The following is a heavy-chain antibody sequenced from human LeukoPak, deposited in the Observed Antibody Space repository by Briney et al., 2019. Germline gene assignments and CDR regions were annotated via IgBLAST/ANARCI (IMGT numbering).Heavy chain of an antibody. Sequence: GGSLRLSCAASGFTFSMYSMSWVRQAPGKGLEWVSAIRSTGVDTYYADSVRGRFTISRDNSRGRLSLQMNSLRAEDTAVYFCAILSWDGRGSFYWGQGALVTVSS. CDR1: GFTFSMYS. D-gene: IGHD2/OR15-2a*01. J-gene: IGHJ4*02. CDR2: IRSTGVDT. CDR3: AILSWDGRGSFY. V-gene: IGHV3-23*01.